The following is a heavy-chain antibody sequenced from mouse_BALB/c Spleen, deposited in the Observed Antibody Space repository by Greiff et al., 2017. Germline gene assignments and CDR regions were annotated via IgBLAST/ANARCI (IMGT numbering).Heavy chain of an antibody. J-gene: IGHJ2*01. D-gene: IGHD2-5*01. Sequence: EVMLVESGPSLVKPSQTLSLTCSVTGDSITSGYWNWIRKFPGNKLEYMGYISYSGSTYYNPSLKSRISITRDTSKNQYYLQLNSVTTEDTATYYCARGSNSPYYFDYWGQGTTLTVSS. V-gene: IGHV3-8*02. CDR3: ARGSNSPYYFDY. CDR2: ISYSGST. CDR1: GDSITSGY.